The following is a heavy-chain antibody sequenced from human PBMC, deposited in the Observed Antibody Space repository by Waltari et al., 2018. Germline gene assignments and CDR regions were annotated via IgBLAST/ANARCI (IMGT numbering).Heavy chain of an antibody. J-gene: IGHJ3*02. V-gene: IGHV3-33*08. CDR1: GFTFSSYG. CDR3: ARDPDDYYDSSGYSDAFDI. D-gene: IGHD3-22*01. CDR2: IWYDGSNK. Sequence: VQLVESGGGLVQPGGSLRLSCAASGFTFSSYGMHWVRQAPGKGLEWVAVIWYDGSNKYYADSVKGRFTISRDNSKNTLYLQMNSLRAEDTAVYYCARDPDDYYDSSGYSDAFDIWGQGTMVTVSS.